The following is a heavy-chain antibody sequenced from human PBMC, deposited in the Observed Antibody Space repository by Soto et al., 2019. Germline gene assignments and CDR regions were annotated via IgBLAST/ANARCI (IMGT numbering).Heavy chain of an antibody. CDR1: GYTFTGYY. Sequence: QVQLVQAGAEVKKPGASVKVSGKASGYTFTGYYMHLVRQAPGQGLEWMGWINPNSGGTNYAQKVQARVTMTRDTSISTAYMELSRLRSDDTAVYYCARGGFTSDYGSERERHWGQGTLVTVSS. V-gene: IGHV1-2*02. J-gene: IGHJ1*01. CDR2: INPNSGGT. CDR3: ARGGFTSDYGSERERH. D-gene: IGHD3-10*01.